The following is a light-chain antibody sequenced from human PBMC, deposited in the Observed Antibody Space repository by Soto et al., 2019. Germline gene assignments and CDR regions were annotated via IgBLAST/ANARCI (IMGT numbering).Light chain of an antibody. CDR3: XXXXXXXYX. J-gene: IGKJ2*01. CDR2: AAS. CDR1: QNIGTY. Sequence: DIQMTQSPASLSASVGDRVTVTCRASQNIGTYLNWYQQQPGKAPKLLIYAASTLQSGVPSRFSGSGSGTDFTLTISSLQPEXXXXXXXXXXXXXXYXFGQGTKAEIK. V-gene: IGKV1-39*01.